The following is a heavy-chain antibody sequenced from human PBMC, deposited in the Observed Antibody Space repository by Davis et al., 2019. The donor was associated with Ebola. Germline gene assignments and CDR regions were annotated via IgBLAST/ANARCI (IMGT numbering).Heavy chain of an antibody. CDR3: ARSDVGFRTLGYYYYGMDV. D-gene: IGHD1-14*01. J-gene: IGHJ6*02. CDR2: INHSGST. V-gene: IGHV4-39*07. Sequence: PSETLSLTCTVSGGSISSGGYYWSWIRQPPGKGLEWIGEINHSGSTNYNPSLKSPVTISVDTSKNQFYLKLSSVTAADTAVYYCARSDVGFRTLGYYYYGMDVWGQETTVTVSS. CDR1: GGSISSGGYY.